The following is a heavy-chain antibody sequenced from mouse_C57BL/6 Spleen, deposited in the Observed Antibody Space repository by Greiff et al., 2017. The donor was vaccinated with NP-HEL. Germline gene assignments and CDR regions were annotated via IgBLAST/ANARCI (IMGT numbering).Heavy chain of an antibody. CDR2: IDPNSGGT. J-gene: IGHJ3*01. CDR3: AREGGTSWFAY. CDR1: GYTFTSYW. D-gene: IGHD4-1*01. V-gene: IGHV1-72*01. Sequence: VQLQQPGAELVKPGASVKLSCKASGYTFTSYWMHWVKQRPGRGLEWIGRIDPNSGGTKYNEKFKSKATLTVDKPSSTAYMQLSSLTSDDSAVYYCAREGGTSWFAYWGQGTLVTVSA.